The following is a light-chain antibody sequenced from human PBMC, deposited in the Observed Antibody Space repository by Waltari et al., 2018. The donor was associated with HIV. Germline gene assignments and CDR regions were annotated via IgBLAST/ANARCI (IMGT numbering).Light chain of an antibody. V-gene: IGLV1-40*01. J-gene: IGLJ3*02. Sequence: QSVLTQPPSVSGAPGQRVTISCTGSSSNTGAGYDVHWYQQLPGTAPRLLTYDNTMRPSGVPDRFSGSKSGTSASLAIAGLQDEDEAVYYCQSYDRSLSVWVFGGGTKVTVL. CDR1: SSNTGAGYD. CDR3: QSYDRSLSVWV. CDR2: DNT.